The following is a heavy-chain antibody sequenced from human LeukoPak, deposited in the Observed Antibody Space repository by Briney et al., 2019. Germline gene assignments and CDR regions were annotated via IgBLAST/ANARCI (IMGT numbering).Heavy chain of an antibody. CDR2: ISAYNGNT. CDR3: ARDGDDFWSGYLDWFDP. D-gene: IGHD3-3*01. Sequence: GASVKVSCKASGYTFTSYGISWVRQAPGQGLEWMGWISAYNGNTNYAQKLQGRVTMTTDTSTSTAYKELRSLRSDDTAVYYCARDGDDFWSGYLDWFDPWGQGTLVTVSS. J-gene: IGHJ5*02. V-gene: IGHV1-18*01. CDR1: GYTFTSYG.